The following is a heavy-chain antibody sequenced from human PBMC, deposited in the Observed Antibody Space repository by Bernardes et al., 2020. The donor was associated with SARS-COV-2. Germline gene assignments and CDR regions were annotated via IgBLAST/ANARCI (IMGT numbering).Heavy chain of an antibody. V-gene: IGHV1-3*01. CDR3: ARVGVVLTNAFDF. J-gene: IGHJ3*01. CDR2: MNADKGNT. CDR1: GYNFTTYA. D-gene: IGHD2-2*01. Sequence: ASVKVSCKASGYNFTTYAIHWVRQAPGQRLEWMGWMNADKGNTKYSQNFLGRGTITVDTPANTAYMELTNLRSEDTAVYYCARVGVVLTNAFDFWGQGTMVTVSS.